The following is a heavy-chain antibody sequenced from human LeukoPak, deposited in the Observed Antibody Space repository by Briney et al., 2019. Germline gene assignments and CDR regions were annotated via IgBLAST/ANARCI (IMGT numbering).Heavy chain of an antibody. J-gene: IGHJ5*02. CDR3: ARVLSIVVVPGATFWFDP. CDR2: VNHSGST. CDR1: GGYFSGYY. Sequence: SETLSLTCAVYGGYFSGYYWSWIRQPPGKGLEWIDDVNHSGSTNYNPSLKSRVTISVDTSKNQFSLKLSSVTAADTAVYHCARVLSIVVVPGATFWFDPWGQGTLVTVSS. V-gene: IGHV4-34*01. D-gene: IGHD2-2*01.